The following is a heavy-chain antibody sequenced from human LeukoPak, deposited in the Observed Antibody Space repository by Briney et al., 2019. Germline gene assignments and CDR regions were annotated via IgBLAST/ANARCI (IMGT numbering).Heavy chain of an antibody. J-gene: IGHJ4*02. D-gene: IGHD5-18*01. V-gene: IGHV3-23*01. CDR1: GFTFSSYA. CDR3: ARRTWIQLSPEYYFDY. Sequence: GGSLRLSCAASGFTFSSYAMSWIRQAPGKGLEWVSAISGSGGSTYYADSVKGRFTISRDNSKNTLYLQMNSLRAEDTAVYYCARRTWIQLSPEYYFDYWGQGTLVTVSS. CDR2: ISGSGGST.